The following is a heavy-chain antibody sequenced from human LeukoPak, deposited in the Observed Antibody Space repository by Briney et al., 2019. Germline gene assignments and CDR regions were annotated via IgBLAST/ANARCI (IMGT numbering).Heavy chain of an antibody. D-gene: IGHD4-17*01. Sequence: SETLSLTCSVSGGSMNGGLYYWAWIRQSPGKGLEWIGSAFNSGSTSYNPSLKSRVTISVDTSKNQFSLKLTSVTAADTAVYYCARNATTVNHVYKYFDYWGQGALVTVPS. CDR1: GGSMNGGLYY. J-gene: IGHJ4*02. V-gene: IGHV4-39*01. CDR2: AFNSGST. CDR3: ARNATTVNHVYKYFDY.